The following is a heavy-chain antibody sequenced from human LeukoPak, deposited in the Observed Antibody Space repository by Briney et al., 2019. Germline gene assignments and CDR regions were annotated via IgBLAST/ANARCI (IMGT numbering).Heavy chain of an antibody. CDR1: GFTFSSYS. CDR2: ITRSSIYT. V-gene: IGHV3-21*01. J-gene: IGHJ6*03. Sequence: GGSLRLSCAASGFTFSSYSMTWVRQAPGKGLEWVSSITRSSIYTYYADSVKGRFTISRDNAKNSLYLQMNSLRAEDTAVYYCAREGAIAAAGTGDYYYYYYMDVWGKGTTVTVSS. D-gene: IGHD6-13*01. CDR3: AREGAIAAAGTGDYYYYYYMDV.